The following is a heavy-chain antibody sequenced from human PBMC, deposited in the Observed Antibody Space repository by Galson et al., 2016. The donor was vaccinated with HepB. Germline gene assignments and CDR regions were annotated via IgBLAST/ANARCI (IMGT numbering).Heavy chain of an antibody. CDR3: ARDSYCGGDCYSDSISYARDV. CDR2: ISGSGAAT. D-gene: IGHD2-21*02. J-gene: IGHJ6*02. Sequence: SLRXSCAASGXSFSXXXMTXXXQAXGKGLEWVAAISGSGAATYYAASVKGRFTISRDNSKNTLYLQMNSLRAEDTAVYYCARDSYCGGDCYSDSISYARDVCGQGTTVTVSS. V-gene: IGHV3-23*01. CDR1: GXSFSXXX.